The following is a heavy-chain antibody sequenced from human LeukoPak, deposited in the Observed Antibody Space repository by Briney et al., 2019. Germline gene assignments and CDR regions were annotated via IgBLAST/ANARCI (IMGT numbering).Heavy chain of an antibody. D-gene: IGHD6-6*01. CDR2: IYPGDSDT. V-gene: IGHV5-51*01. CDR3: ARGGTIAAPETWFDP. Sequence: GESLKISCKGSRYSFTSYWIGWVRQMPGKGLEWMGIIYPGDSDTRYSPSFQGQVTISADKSISTAYLQWSSLKASDTAMFYCARGGTIAAPETWFDPWGQGTLVTVSS. J-gene: IGHJ5*02. CDR1: RYSFTSYW.